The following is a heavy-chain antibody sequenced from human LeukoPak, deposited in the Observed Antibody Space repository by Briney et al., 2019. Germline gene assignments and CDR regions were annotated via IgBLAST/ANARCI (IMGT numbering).Heavy chain of an antibody. CDR2: ISGSGGST. Sequence: GGSLRLSCAASGFTFSSYAMSWVRQAPGKGLEWVSAISGSGGSTYYADSVKGRFTISRDNSKNTPYLQMNSLRAEDTAVYYCAKDGRVTMIVVTRDFDYWGQGTLVTVSS. J-gene: IGHJ4*02. CDR1: GFTFSSYA. V-gene: IGHV3-23*01. CDR3: AKDGRVTMIVVTRDFDY. D-gene: IGHD3-22*01.